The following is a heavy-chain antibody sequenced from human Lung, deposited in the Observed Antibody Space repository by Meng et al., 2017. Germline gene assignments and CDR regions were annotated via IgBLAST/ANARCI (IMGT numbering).Heavy chain of an antibody. CDR2: VYFSGST. D-gene: IGHD4-23*01. CDR1: GDSVSSGGYD. Sequence: EWAGPTMVRPSETLPPICLVSGDSVSSGGYDWSWIRQPPGKGLEWIGYVYFSGSTNYNPSLKSRVTISLDTSKNQFSLKLNSVTAADTAVYYCARGGTVVNLGYWGPGTLVTVSS. CDR3: ARGGTVVNLGY. V-gene: IGHV4-61*08. J-gene: IGHJ4*02.